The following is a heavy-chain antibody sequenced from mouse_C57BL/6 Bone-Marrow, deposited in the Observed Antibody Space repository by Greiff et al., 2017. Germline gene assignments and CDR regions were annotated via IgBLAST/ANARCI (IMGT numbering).Heavy chain of an antibody. CDR1: GYTFTSYW. V-gene: IGHV1-53*01. Sequence: VQLQQPGTELVKPGASVKLSCKASGYTFTSYWMHWVKQRPGQGLEWMGNIDPCDGGTNYNQKFKGKATLTVDTSSSTAYMQLSSLTSEDSAVYYCARWGYVPLDYWGQGTTLTVSS. J-gene: IGHJ2*01. CDR2: IDPCDGGT. CDR3: ARWGYVPLDY. D-gene: IGHD3-1*01.